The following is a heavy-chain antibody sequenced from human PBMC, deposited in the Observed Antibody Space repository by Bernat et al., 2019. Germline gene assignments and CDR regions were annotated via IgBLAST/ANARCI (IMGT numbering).Heavy chain of an antibody. J-gene: IGHJ6*03. V-gene: IGHV1-2*06. CDR2: IDPKTGGI. CDR3: ARGTSTSAPYMDV. Sequence: QVQLVQSGAEVKTPGASVRLSCKASGYTFTGYYLHWVRQAPGQGLEWLGRIDPKTGGISSARNFRGRVTMSSDTSVTTVYMELSSLTSDDTAVYYCARGTSTSAPYMDVWGKGTTVTVSS. CDR1: GYTFTGYY.